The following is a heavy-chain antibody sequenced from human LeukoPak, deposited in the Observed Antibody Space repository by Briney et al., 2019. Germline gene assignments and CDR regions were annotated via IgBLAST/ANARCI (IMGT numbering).Heavy chain of an antibody. D-gene: IGHD6-13*01. Sequence: RASVKVSCKASGYTFTSYDINWVRQAPGQGLEWMGWINPNSGGTDYAQKFQGRVTMTRNTSISTAYMELSSLRSEDTAVYYCARGGIAAADDYWGQGTLVTVSS. CDR2: INPNSGGT. CDR1: GYTFTSYD. CDR3: ARGGIAAADDY. J-gene: IGHJ4*02. V-gene: IGHV1-8*01.